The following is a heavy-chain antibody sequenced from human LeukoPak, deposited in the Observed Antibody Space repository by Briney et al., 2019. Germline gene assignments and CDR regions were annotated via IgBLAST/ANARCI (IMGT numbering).Heavy chain of an antibody. D-gene: IGHD5-12*01. CDR3: ARGAPPGGYDLSEALDY. CDR1: GYTFTSYG. J-gene: IGHJ4*02. CDR2: ISAYNGNT. V-gene: IGHV1-18*01. Sequence: ASVKVSCKASGYTFTSYGISWVRQAPGQGLEWMGWISAYNGNTNYAQKLLGRVTMTTDTSTSTAYMELRSLRSDDTAVYYCARGAPPGGYDLSEALDYWGQGTLVTVSS.